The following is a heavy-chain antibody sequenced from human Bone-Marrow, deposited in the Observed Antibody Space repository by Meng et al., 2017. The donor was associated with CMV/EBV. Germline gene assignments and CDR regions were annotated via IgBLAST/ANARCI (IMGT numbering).Heavy chain of an antibody. Sequence: GESLKISCAASGFNFSIYAMHWVRQAPGEGQEWVAVISYDGSNKYYADSVKGRFTISRDNSKNTLYLQMNSLRAEVTALYYCARDRVGSYPDYWGQGTLVTVSS. D-gene: IGHD1-26*01. V-gene: IGHV3-30-3*01. CDR1: GFNFSIYA. CDR2: ISYDGSNK. J-gene: IGHJ4*02. CDR3: ARDRVGSYPDY.